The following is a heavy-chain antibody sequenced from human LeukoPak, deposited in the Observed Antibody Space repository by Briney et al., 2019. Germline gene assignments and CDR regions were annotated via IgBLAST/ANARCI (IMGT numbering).Heavy chain of an antibody. CDR2: IIPILGIA. CDR1: GGTFSSYA. CDR3: ASSLNDYYYMDV. V-gene: IGHV1-69*04. Sequence: SVKVSCKASGGTFSSYAISWVRQAPGQGLEWMGRIIPILGIANYAQKFQGRVTITADKSTSTAYMELSSLRSEDTAVYYCASSLNDYYYMDVWGKGTTVTVSS. J-gene: IGHJ6*03.